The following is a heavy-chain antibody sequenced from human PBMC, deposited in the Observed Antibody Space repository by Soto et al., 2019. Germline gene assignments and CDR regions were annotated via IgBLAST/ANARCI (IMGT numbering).Heavy chain of an antibody. CDR1: GYSFTDFG. Sequence: ASVKVSCKASGYSFTDFGIAWVRQAPGQGLEWMGWVSAYNADTIYAQNLQGRVTMTTATSTNTAFMELRSLRSDDTAVYYCARDQNQGWGKYYNGMDVWGQGTTVTVSS. CDR3: ARDQNQGWGKYYNGMDV. D-gene: IGHD7-27*01. J-gene: IGHJ6*02. V-gene: IGHV1-18*01. CDR2: VSAYNADT.